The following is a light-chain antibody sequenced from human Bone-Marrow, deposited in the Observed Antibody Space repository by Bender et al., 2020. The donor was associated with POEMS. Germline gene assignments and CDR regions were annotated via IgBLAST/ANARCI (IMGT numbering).Light chain of an antibody. CDR2: DVT. CDR3: AAWDDRLNGYV. Sequence: QSALTQPRSVSGSPGQSVTISCTGTSSDVGGYNYVSWYQQHPGKVPKLMIYDVTERPSGVPDRFSGSKSGNTASLTISGLQAEDEADYYCAAWDDRLNGYVFGTGTQVTVL. J-gene: IGLJ1*01. V-gene: IGLV2-11*01. CDR1: SSDVGGYNY.